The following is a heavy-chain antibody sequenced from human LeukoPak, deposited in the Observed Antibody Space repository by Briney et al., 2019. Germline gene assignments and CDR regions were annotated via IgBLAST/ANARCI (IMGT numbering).Heavy chain of an antibody. CDR1: GFTFRSYG. CDR3: AKDRCSNGVGCYYYYMDV. Sequence: GGSLRLSCAATGFTFRSYGMHWVRQAPGKGLEWVAYIQYDGSNQQYADSVKGRFSISRDSSKTILHLQMNSLRAEDTAVYYCAKDRCSNGVGCYYYYMDVWGKETTVTISS. J-gene: IGHJ6*03. D-gene: IGHD2-8*01. CDR2: IQYDGSNQ. V-gene: IGHV3-30*02.